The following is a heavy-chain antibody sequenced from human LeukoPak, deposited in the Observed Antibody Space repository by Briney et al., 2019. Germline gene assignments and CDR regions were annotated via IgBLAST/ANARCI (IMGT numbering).Heavy chain of an antibody. Sequence: ASVKVSCKASVYTFTSYYMHWVRQAPGQGLEWMGIINPSGGSTSHAQKFQGRVTMTRDTSTSTVYMELSSLRSEDTAVYYCARDRYYYDSSGYIRGISFDYWGQGTLVTVSS. CDR3: ARDRYYYDSSGYIRGISFDY. D-gene: IGHD3-22*01. CDR1: VYTFTSYY. CDR2: INPSGGST. V-gene: IGHV1-46*01. J-gene: IGHJ4*02.